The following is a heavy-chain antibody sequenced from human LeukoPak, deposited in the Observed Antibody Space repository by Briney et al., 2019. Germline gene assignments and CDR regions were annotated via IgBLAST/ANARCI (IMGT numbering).Heavy chain of an antibody. J-gene: IGHJ6*02. Sequence: LSGGSLRLSCAASGFTFSSYGMHWVRQAPGKGLEWVAVISYDGSNKYYADSVKGRFTISRDNSKNTLYLQMNSLRAEDTAVYYCAKDYAPGYYYGSGSGLDVWGQGTTVTVSS. CDR3: AKDYAPGYYYGSGSGLDV. V-gene: IGHV3-30*18. CDR1: GFTFSSYG. D-gene: IGHD3-10*01. CDR2: ISYDGSNK.